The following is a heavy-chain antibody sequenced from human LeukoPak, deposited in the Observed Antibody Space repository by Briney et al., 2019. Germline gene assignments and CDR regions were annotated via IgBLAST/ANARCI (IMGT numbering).Heavy chain of an antibody. CDR2: INHSGST. D-gene: IGHD3/OR15-3a*01. V-gene: IGHV4-34*01. J-gene: IGHJ4*02. Sequence: TSETLSLTCAVYGGSFSGYYWSWIRQPPGKGLEWIGEINHSGSTNYNPSLKRRVTISVDTSKNQFSLKLSSVTAADTAVYYCARRLDDYWGQGTLVTVSS. CDR3: ARRLDDY. CDR1: GGSFSGYY.